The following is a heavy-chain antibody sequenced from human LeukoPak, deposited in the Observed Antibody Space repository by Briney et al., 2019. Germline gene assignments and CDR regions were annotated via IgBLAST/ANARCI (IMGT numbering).Heavy chain of an antibody. J-gene: IGHJ3*02. V-gene: IGHV7-4-1*02. CDR2: INTNTGNP. Sequence: ASVKVSCKASGYTFTSYAMNWVRQAPGQGLEWMGWINTNTGNPTYAQGFTGRFVFSLDTSVSTAYLQISSLKAEDTAVYYCARDLRRYCSSTSCYYDTFDIWGQGTMVTVPS. D-gene: IGHD2-2*01. CDR3: ARDLRRYCSSTSCYYDTFDI. CDR1: GYTFTSYA.